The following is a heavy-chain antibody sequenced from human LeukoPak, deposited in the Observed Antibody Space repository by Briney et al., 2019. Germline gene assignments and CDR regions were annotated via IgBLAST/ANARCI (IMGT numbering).Heavy chain of an antibody. CDR3: ARVGCSSTSCYPIDY. CDR2: ITSNTGNP. J-gene: IGHJ4*02. CDR1: GYTFTSYA. V-gene: IGHV7-4-1*02. Sequence: ASVKVPCAASGYTFTSYAMNWVRQAPGQGLEWMGWITSNTGNPTYAEGFTGRFVFSLDTSVSTAYLQISSLKAEDTAVYHCARVGCSSTSCYPIDYWVQGTMVTVCS. D-gene: IGHD2-2*01.